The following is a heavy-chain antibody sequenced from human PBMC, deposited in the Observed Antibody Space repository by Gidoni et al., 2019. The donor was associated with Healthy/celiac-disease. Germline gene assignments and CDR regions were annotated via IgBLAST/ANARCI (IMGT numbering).Heavy chain of an antibody. CDR2: IRYDGSNK. Sequence: QVQLVESGGGVVQPGGSLRLSCAASGFTFSRNGMHWVRQAPGKGLEWVAFIRYDGSNKYYADSVKGRFTISRDNSKNTLYLQMNSLRAEDTAVYYCAKDRSRRITVTTLDYWGQGTLVTVSS. CDR3: AKDRSRRITVTTLDY. CDR1: GFTFSRNG. D-gene: IGHD4-17*01. J-gene: IGHJ4*02. V-gene: IGHV3-30*02.